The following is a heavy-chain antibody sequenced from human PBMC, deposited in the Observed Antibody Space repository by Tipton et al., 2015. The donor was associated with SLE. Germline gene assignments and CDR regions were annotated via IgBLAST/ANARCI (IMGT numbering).Heavy chain of an antibody. CDR1: GGSLSNYY. CDR3: ARGVLRPFDY. CDR2: IYYSGST. Sequence: TLSLTCTVSGGSLSNYYWSWIRQPPGKGLEWIGNIYYSGSTNYNPSLKSRVTISVDTSKNQFSLKLSSVTAADTAVYYCARGVLRPFDYWGQGTLVTVSS. D-gene: IGHD1-1*01. J-gene: IGHJ4*02. V-gene: IGHV4-59*12.